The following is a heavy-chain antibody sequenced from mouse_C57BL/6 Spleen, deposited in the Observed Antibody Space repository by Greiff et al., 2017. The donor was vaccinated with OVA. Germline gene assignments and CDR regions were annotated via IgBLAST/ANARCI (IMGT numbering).Heavy chain of an antibody. CDR3: AKKDSSGPMDY. CDR2: IWRGGST. Sequence: VKLVESGPGLVQPSQSLSITCTVSGFSLTSYGVHWVRQSPGKGLEWLGVIWRGGSTDYNAAFMSRLSITKDNSKSQVFCKMNSLQADDTAIYYCAKKDSSGPMDYWGQGTSVTVSS. D-gene: IGHD3-2*02. CDR1: GFSLTSYG. J-gene: IGHJ4*01. V-gene: IGHV2-5*01.